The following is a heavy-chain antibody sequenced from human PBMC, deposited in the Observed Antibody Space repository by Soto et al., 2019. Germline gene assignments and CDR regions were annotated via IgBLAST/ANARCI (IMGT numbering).Heavy chain of an antibody. CDR3: ARDHPHSYGVYYFEY. D-gene: IGHD5-18*01. J-gene: IGHJ4*02. CDR2: IYYSGST. Sequence: ISSSSYYWGWIRQPPGKGLEWIGSIYYSGSTYYNPSLKSRVTISVDTSKNQFSLKLSSVTAADTAVYYCARDHPHSYGVYYFEYWGQGTPVTVSS. V-gene: IGHV4-39*02. CDR1: ISSSSYY.